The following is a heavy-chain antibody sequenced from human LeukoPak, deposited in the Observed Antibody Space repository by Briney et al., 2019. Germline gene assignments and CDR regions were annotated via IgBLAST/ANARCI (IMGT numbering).Heavy chain of an antibody. D-gene: IGHD4-11*01. CDR3: AKVNYLDELDAFDI. V-gene: IGHV3-30*02. J-gene: IGHJ3*02. Sequence: GGSLRLSCAASGFTFSSYGMHWVRQAPGKGLEWVAFIRYDGSNKYYADSVKGRFTISRDNSKNTLYLQMNSLRAEDTAVYYCAKVNYLDELDAFDIWGQGTMVTVSS. CDR1: GFTFSSYG. CDR2: IRYDGSNK.